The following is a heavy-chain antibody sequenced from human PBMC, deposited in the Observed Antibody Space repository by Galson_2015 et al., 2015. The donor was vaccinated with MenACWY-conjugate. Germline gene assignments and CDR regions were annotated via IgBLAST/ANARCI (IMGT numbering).Heavy chain of an antibody. V-gene: IGHV6-1*01. CDR3: ARDKMARGVMGSYGMDV. J-gene: IGHJ6*02. Sequence: CAISGDSVSSNSAAWNWIRQSPSRGLEWLGRTYYRSKWYNDYAVSVKSRITINPDTSKNQFSLKLSSVTAADTAVYYCARDKMARGVMGSYGMDVWGQGTTVTVSS. D-gene: IGHD3-10*01. CDR1: GDSVSSNSAA. CDR2: TYYRSKWYN.